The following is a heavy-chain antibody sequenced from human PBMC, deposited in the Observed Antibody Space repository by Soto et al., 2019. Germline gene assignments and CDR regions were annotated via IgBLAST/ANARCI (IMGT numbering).Heavy chain of an antibody. J-gene: IGHJ4*02. CDR1: GFTFSSYA. CDR2: ISGSDDST. Sequence: EVKLLESRGGLVQPGESLRLSCAASGFTFSSYAMSWVRQAPGKGLEWVSVISGSDDSTYYADSVKGRFTISRDNSKNTLYLQMNSLRAEDTAVYYCAKRSSSSTFDYWGQGTRVTVSS. V-gene: IGHV3-23*01. CDR3: AKRSSSSTFDY. D-gene: IGHD6-6*01.